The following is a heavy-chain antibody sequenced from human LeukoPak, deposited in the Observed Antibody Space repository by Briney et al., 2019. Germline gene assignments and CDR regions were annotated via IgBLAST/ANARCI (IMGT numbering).Heavy chain of an antibody. J-gene: IGHJ4*02. CDR3: ARVDTAMVTDY. Sequence: SETLSLTCTVSGGSISSGSYYWSWIRQPAGKGLEWIGRIYTSGSTNYNPSLKSRVTISVDTSKNQFSLKLSSVTAADTAVYYCARVDTAMVTDYWGQGTLVTVSS. D-gene: IGHD5-18*01. CDR1: GGSISSGSYY. V-gene: IGHV4-61*02. CDR2: IYTSGST.